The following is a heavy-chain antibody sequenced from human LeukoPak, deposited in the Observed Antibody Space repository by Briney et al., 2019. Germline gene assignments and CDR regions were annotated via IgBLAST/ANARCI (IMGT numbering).Heavy chain of an antibody. CDR3: ARGRKIYYYGMDV. CDR1: GGSISSYY. Sequence: PSETLSLTCTVSGGSISSYYWSWIRQPPGKGLEWIGYIYYSGSTNYNPSLKSRVTISVDTSKNQFSLKLSSVTAADTAVYYCARGRKIYYYGMDVWGQGTRSPSP. V-gene: IGHV4-59*01. CDR2: IYYSGST. J-gene: IGHJ6*02.